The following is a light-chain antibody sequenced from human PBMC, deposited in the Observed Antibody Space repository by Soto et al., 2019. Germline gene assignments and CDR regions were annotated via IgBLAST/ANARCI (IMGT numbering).Light chain of an antibody. CDR2: KAS. Sequence: DIQMTQSPSTLSASVGDRVTITCRASQTSNWLAWYQQKPGKAPKLLIYKASSLESGVPSIFSSGRSGTEFTLTISSLQPDDFATYYCQQYNNYSPRTFGQGTKVEIK. CDR1: QTSNW. V-gene: IGKV1-5*03. CDR3: QQYNNYSPRT. J-gene: IGKJ1*01.